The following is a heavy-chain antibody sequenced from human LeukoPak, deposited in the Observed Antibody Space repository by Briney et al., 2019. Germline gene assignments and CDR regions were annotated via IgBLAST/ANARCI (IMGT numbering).Heavy chain of an antibody. J-gene: IGHJ6*02. CDR3: ARLNYYGSGSYYYYYYYGMDV. V-gene: IGHV1-8*01. CDR1: GYTFTSYD. CDR2: MNPNSGNT. D-gene: IGHD3-10*01. Sequence: ASVKVSCKASGYTFTSYDINWVQQATGQGLEWMGWMNPNSGNTGYAQKFQGRVTMTRNTSISTAYMELSSLRSEDTAVYYCARLNYYGSGSYYYYYYYGMDVWGQGTTVTVSS.